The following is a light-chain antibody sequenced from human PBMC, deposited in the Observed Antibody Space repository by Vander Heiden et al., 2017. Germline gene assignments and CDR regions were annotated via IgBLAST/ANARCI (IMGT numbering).Light chain of an antibody. V-gene: IGKV4-1*01. CDR3: QQYYSTPLT. J-gene: IGKJ4*02. CDR1: QSVVYSSNNKNY. Sequence: DLVMTQSPDFLAVSLGQTATINCKPSQSVVYSSNNKNYLAWYQQKPGQPPKRLIYWASTRESGVPERFSGSGSGTDFTLTISSLQAEDVAVYYCQQYYSTPLTFGGGTKVEIK. CDR2: WAS.